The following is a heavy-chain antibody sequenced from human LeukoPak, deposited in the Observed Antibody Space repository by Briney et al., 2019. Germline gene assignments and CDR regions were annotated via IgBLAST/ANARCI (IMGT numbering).Heavy chain of an antibody. V-gene: IGHV3-30*03. CDR1: GFTFSNFD. D-gene: IGHD6-13*01. CDR3: ARRQQLTNDAFDI. J-gene: IGHJ3*02. CDR2: ISHDGSNK. Sequence: GGSLRLSCAASGFTFSNFDMHWVRQAPGEGLEWVAVISHDGSNKFYVDSVKGRFTISRDNSQNTLYLQMNRLRGEDTAVYYCARRQQLTNDAFDIWGQGTMVTVSS.